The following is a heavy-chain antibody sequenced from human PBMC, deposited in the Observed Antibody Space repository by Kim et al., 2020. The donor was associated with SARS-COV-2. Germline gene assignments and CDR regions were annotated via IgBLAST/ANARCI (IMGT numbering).Heavy chain of an antibody. CDR1: GFTFSSYW. Sequence: GGSLRLSCAASGFTFSSYWMHWVRQAPGKGLVWVSRINSDGSSTSYADSVKGRFTISRDNAKNTLYLQMNSLRAEDTAVYYCARGGVCSGGSCYSFPFYYYYGMDVWGQGTTVTVSS. V-gene: IGHV3-74*01. CDR3: ARGGVCSGGSCYSFPFYYYYGMDV. CDR2: INSDGSST. J-gene: IGHJ6*02. D-gene: IGHD2-15*01.